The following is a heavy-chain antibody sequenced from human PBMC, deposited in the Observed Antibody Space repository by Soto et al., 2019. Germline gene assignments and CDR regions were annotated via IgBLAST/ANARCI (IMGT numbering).Heavy chain of an antibody. D-gene: IGHD3-22*01. CDR3: ARGYYDASGYYSFDY. Sequence: QTGGSLRLSCAASGFTFSIYDMHWVRQATGKGLEWVSAIGTAGDPYYAASVKGRFTISRENAKNSLFLQMNSLRAGDTAVYYCARGYYDASGYYSFDYWGQGTLVTVSS. V-gene: IGHV3-13*05. CDR1: GFTFSIYD. J-gene: IGHJ4*02. CDR2: IGTAGDP.